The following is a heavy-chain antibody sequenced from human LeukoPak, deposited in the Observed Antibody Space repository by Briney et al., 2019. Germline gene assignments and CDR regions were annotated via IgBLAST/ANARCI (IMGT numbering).Heavy chain of an antibody. CDR1: GFTFSNFA. Sequence: TGGSLRLSCSASGFTFSNFAMSWVRQAPGKGLEWVSAVSSDGINTYYTDSLKGRFTISRDNSKNTVFLQMHSLTAEDTAVYYCAKPFGFLEWLYGGYFDSWGQGTLVTDSS. J-gene: IGHJ4*02. V-gene: IGHV3-23*01. CDR3: AKPFGFLEWLYGGYFDS. CDR2: VSSDGINT. D-gene: IGHD3-3*01.